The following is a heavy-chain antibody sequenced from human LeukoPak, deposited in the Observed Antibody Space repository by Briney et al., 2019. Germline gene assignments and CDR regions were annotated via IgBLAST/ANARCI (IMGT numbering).Heavy chain of an antibody. CDR2: IYSGGST. J-gene: IGHJ6*02. CDR3: ARDSDILTGYYYGMDV. V-gene: IGHV3-53*01. Sequence: PGGSLRLSCAASGFTVSSNYMSWVRQAPGKGLEWVSVIYSGGSTYYADSVKGRFTISRDNSKNTLYLQMNSLRAEDTAVYYCARDSDILTGYYYGMDVWGQGTTVTVSS. D-gene: IGHD3-9*01. CDR1: GFTVSSNY.